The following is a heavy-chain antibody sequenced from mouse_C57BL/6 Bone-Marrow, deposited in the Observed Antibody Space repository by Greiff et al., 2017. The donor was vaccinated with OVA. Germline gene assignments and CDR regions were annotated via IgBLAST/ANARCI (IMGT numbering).Heavy chain of an antibody. D-gene: IGHD1-1*01. CDR2: ISSGGSYT. J-gene: IGHJ2*01. Sequence: EVMLVESGGDLVKPGGSLKLSCAASGFTFSSYGMSWVRQTPDKRLEWVATISSGGSYTYYPDSVKGRFTISRDNAKNTLYLQMSSLKSEDTAMYYCARRYYYGSSLYYFDYWGQGTTLTVSS. CDR3: ARRYYYGSSLYYFDY. V-gene: IGHV5-6*02. CDR1: GFTFSSYG.